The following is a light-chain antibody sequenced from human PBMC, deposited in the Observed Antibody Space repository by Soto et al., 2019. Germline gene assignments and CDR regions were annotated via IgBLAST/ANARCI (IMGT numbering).Light chain of an antibody. CDR1: SSDAGAYKY. CDR2: DVS. J-gene: IGLJ3*02. V-gene: IGLV2-14*01. CDR3: SAYTTINTWV. Sequence: QSVLTQPASVSGSPGQSITISCNGISSDAGAYKYVSWYQQHSGKAPKFIIYDVSDRPSGVSNRFSGSKSGNMASLTISGLQAEDEADYYCSAYTTINTWVFGGGTKLTVL.